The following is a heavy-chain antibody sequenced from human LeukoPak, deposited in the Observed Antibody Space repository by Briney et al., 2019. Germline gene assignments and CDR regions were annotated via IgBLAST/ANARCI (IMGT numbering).Heavy chain of an antibody. D-gene: IGHD6-19*01. V-gene: IGHV3-21*01. CDR3: ARVPVAEFYFDY. CDR1: GFTFSSYS. Sequence: GGSLRLSCAASGFTFSSYSMNWVRQAPGKGLEWVSSISSSSSYIYYADSVKGRFTISRDNAKNSLYLQMNSLRAEDTAVYYCARVPVAEFYFDYWGQGTLVTVSS. J-gene: IGHJ4*02. CDR2: ISSSSSYI.